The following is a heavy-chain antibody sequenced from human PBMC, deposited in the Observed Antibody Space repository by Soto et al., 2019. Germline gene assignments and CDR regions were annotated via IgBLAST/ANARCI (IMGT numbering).Heavy chain of an antibody. V-gene: IGHV3-11*01. Sequence: QVQLVASGGGLVKPGGSLRLSCAASGFTFSDNYMSWIRQAPGTGLECVSYISSSGTTIYYAVSVRGRFTISRDNAKTSQYLRMNSLRAEDTAVYYCANAHPSGYYYGMDVWGLGTTVTVSS. J-gene: IGHJ6*02. D-gene: IGHD3-10*01. CDR1: GFTFSDNY. CDR2: ISSSGTTI. CDR3: ANAHPSGYYYGMDV.